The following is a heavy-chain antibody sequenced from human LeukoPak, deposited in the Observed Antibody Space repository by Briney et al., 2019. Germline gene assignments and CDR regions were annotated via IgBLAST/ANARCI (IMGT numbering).Heavy chain of an antibody. CDR3: ARDLYGDYSNDDY. Sequence: QAGGSLRLSCAASGFTFSSYVMNWVRQAPGKGLEWVAVISYDGSNKYYADSVKGRFTISRDNSKNTLYLQMNSLRAEDTAVYYCARDLYGDYSNDDYWGQGTLVTVSS. V-gene: IGHV3-30*03. D-gene: IGHD4-17*01. CDR1: GFTFSSYV. CDR2: ISYDGSNK. J-gene: IGHJ4*02.